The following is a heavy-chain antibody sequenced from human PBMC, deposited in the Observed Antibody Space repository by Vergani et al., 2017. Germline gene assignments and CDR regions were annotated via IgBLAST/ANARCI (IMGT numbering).Heavy chain of an antibody. Sequence: EVQLVESGGGLVKPGGSLRLSCAASGFTFNKAWMNWVRQPPGKGLEWVGRIKSNSDGGTTHYAAPVKGRFTISRDCSKTTMYLQMNSLKTEDTAVYYCTTVGYNWNAAFDYWGQGTLVTVSS. CDR2: IKSNSDGGTT. V-gene: IGHV3-15*01. CDR1: GFTFNKAW. D-gene: IGHD1-1*01. CDR3: TTVGYNWNAAFDY. J-gene: IGHJ4*02.